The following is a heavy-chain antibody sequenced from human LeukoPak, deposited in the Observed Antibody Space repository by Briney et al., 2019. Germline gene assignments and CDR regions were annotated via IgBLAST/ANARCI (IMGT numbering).Heavy chain of an antibody. V-gene: IGHV3-23*01. CDR3: ARRYIFDY. CDR1: GFTFSNYA. J-gene: IGHJ4*02. Sequence: GGSLRLSCAASGFTFSNYAMSWVRQAPGKGLEWVSTIGVSGGSTYYADSVKGRFTISRDSSKNTLYLQMSSLRAEDTAVYYCARRYIFDYWGLGTLVTVSS. D-gene: IGHD3-9*01. CDR2: IGVSGGST.